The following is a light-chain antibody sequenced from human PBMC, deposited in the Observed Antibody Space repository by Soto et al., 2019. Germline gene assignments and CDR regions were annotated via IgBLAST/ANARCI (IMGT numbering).Light chain of an antibody. Sequence: DIQMTQSPSTLSASVGDRVTITCRASQSISSWLAWYQQKPRKAPKLLIYKASSLESGVPSRFSGSGYGTEITLTISSLQADDFATYYCQQYNSYQGTFGQGTKVEIK. CDR3: QQYNSYQGT. J-gene: IGKJ1*01. CDR1: QSISSW. V-gene: IGKV1-5*03. CDR2: KAS.